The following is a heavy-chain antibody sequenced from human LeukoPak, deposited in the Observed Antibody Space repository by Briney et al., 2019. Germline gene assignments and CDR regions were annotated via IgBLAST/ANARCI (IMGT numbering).Heavy chain of an antibody. D-gene: IGHD3-10*01. CDR2: IKSKTDGGIT. CDR1: GFTFNNYA. V-gene: IGHV3-15*01. J-gene: IGHJ2*01. Sequence: GGSLRPSCTAAGFTFNNYAMSWVRQAPGKGLEWVGRIKSKTDGGITDYAAPVKGRFTISRDDSENTLYLQMNSLRAEDTAVYYCARDYFSRAALLGYFDLWGRGTLVTVSS. CDR3: ARDYFSRAALLGYFDL.